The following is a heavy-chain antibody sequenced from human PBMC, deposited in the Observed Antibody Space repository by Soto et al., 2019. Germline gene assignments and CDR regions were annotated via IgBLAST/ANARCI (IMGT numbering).Heavy chain of an antibody. Sequence: QVQLVESGGGVVQPGRSLRLSCAASGFTFSSYGMHWVRQAPGKGLEWVAVISYDGSNKYYADSVKGRFTISRDNSKNTLYLQMNSLRAEDTAVYYCAKDHGGQWLVWYYFDYWGQGTLVTVSS. J-gene: IGHJ4*02. CDR2: ISYDGSNK. V-gene: IGHV3-30*18. CDR3: AKDHGGQWLVWYYFDY. CDR1: GFTFSSYG. D-gene: IGHD6-19*01.